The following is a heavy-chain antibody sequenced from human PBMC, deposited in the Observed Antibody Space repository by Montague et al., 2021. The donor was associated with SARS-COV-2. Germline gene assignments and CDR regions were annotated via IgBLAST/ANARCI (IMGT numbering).Heavy chain of an antibody. Sequence: SETLSLTCTVSGGSITGYYWSWLRRSPGKGLEWIAYIYDCGAVNXNPSLVSRVTISTDTSKNQLSLKVNSVTAADTAVYYCVRGYGSGSYSSWGQGTVVTVSS. CDR2: IYDCGAV. D-gene: IGHD3-10*01. J-gene: IGHJ3*01. V-gene: IGHV4-59*01. CDR3: VRGYGSGSYSS. CDR1: GGSITGYY.